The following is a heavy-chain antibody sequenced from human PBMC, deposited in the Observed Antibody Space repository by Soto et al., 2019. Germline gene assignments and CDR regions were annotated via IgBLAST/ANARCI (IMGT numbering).Heavy chain of an antibody. V-gene: IGHV1-2*02. Sequence: ASVKVSCKASGYTFTGYYMHWVQQAPGQGLEWMGWINPNSGGTNYAQKFQGRVTMTRDTSISTAYMELSRLRSDDTAVYYCATVPSEAILTGYQLGEGLNAFDIWGQGTMVTVSS. J-gene: IGHJ3*02. CDR3: ATVPSEAILTGYQLGEGLNAFDI. CDR1: GYTFTGYY. CDR2: INPNSGGT. D-gene: IGHD3-9*01.